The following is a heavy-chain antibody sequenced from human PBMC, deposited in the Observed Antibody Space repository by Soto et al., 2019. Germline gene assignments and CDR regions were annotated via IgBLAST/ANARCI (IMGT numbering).Heavy chain of an antibody. J-gene: IGHJ4*02. CDR3: ARVVQVHPPAFVS. D-gene: IGHD2-15*01. CDR1: GGTFNTYA. Sequence: QVQLVQSGAEMKKPGSSVKVSCQSSGGTFNTYAMNWVRQAPGQGPEWMGDISPMFGAANYAPKFQGRVTMTADESTSTSYMQLSSLTSEDTALYVCARVVQVHPPAFVSWGQGTLVTVSS. CDR2: ISPMFGAA. V-gene: IGHV1-69*19.